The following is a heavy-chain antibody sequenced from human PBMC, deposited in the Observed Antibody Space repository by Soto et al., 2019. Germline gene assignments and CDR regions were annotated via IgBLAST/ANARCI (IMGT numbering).Heavy chain of an antibody. CDR1: GFSLSTSGVG. CDR2: IYWDDDI. Sequence: QITLKESGPTLVKPTQTLTLTCTFSGFSLSTSGVGVGWIRQPPGKVLEWLALIYWDDDIYYSPSLKSRLTITKDTXXMXVXXTMTNMDPVDTATYYSAHSFRRADCRGGSCYQFDYWGQGIPVTVSS. J-gene: IGHJ4*02. D-gene: IGHD2-15*01. CDR3: AHSFRRADCRGGSCYQFDY. V-gene: IGHV2-5*02.